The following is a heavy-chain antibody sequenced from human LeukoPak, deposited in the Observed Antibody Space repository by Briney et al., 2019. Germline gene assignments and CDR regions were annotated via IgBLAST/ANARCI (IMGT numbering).Heavy chain of an antibody. CDR2: ILYSGGNT. J-gene: IGHJ6*02. V-gene: IGHV3-23*01. Sequence: GGSLRLSCVASGITFSTYTMSWVRQAPGKGLEWVSILYSGGNTYYAASVRGRFTISRDNSKNTLYLQMNSLRAEDTAIYYCARSVTTYYYYGMDVWGQGTTVTVSS. D-gene: IGHD3-3*01. CDR3: ARSVTTYYYYGMDV. CDR1: GITFSTYT.